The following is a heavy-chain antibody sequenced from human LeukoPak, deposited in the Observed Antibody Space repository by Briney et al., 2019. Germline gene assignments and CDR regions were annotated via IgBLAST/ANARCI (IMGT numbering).Heavy chain of an antibody. V-gene: IGHV3-30*04. CDR1: GFTFSSYA. CDR3: AKYQGSGWYGVTGDYYFDY. J-gene: IGHJ4*02. D-gene: IGHD6-19*01. Sequence: PGGSLRLSCAASGFTFSSYAMHWVRQAPGKGLEWVAVISYDGSNKYYADSVKGRFTISRDNSKNTLYLQMNSLRAEDTAVYYCAKYQGSGWYGVTGDYYFDYWGQGTLVTVSS. CDR2: ISYDGSNK.